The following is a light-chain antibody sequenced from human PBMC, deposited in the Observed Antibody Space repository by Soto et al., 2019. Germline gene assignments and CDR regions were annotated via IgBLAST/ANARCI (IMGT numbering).Light chain of an antibody. CDR2: GAS. V-gene: IGKV3-20*01. J-gene: IGKJ1*01. CDR1: QLVSSSL. Sequence: ESVLTQSPSSLSFSPGERATLSCSASQLVSSSLLAWYQQKPGQAPRLLIYGASSRATGIPDRFSGSGSGTDFTLTISRLEPEDFAVYYCQQYGSSPWTFGQGTKVDIK. CDR3: QQYGSSPWT.